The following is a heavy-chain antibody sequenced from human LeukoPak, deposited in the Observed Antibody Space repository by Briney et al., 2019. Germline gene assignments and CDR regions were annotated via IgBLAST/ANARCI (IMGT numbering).Heavy chain of an antibody. D-gene: IGHD2-21*01. CDR2: INPNSGGT. V-gene: IGHV1-2*02. CDR3: ARADRLHGGPYLIGP. Sequence: ASVKVSCKTSGYSFTDYYMHWVRQAPGQGLEWMGWINPNSGGTSAAQKFQGRVTMTRDTSITTVYMEVSWLTSDDTAIYYCARADRLHGGPYLIGPWGQGALVTVSS. J-gene: IGHJ5*02. CDR1: GYSFTDYY.